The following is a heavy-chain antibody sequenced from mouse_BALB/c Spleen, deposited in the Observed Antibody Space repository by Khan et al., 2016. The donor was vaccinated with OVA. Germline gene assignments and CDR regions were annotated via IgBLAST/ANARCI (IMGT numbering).Heavy chain of an antibody. CDR2: INPKNGVT. CDR1: GYTFTEYT. D-gene: IGHD3-3*01. V-gene: IGHV1-18*01. Sequence: EVQLQQSGPELVKPGASVKISCKTSGYTFTEYTLHWMKQSHGKSLEWIGVINPKNGVTSYNQKFKGKATLTVDKSSCTAYMEFRSLTSEDSAVYYCARDAGRYWGQGTSVTVSS. J-gene: IGHJ4*01. CDR3: ARDAGRY.